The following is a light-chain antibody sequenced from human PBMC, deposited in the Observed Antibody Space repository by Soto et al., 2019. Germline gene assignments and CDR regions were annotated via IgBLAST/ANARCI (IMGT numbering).Light chain of an antibody. Sequence: DIQMTQSPSSLSVSIGVRVTITCRASQGLSSYLNWYRQKPGQAPELLIYSASTLQTGVPSRFSGSGSETDFTLTISSLQSEDLATYYCQQSHSTPYTFGQGTKLEL. CDR1: QGLSSY. J-gene: IGKJ2*01. CDR3: QQSHSTPYT. V-gene: IGKV1-39*01. CDR2: SAS.